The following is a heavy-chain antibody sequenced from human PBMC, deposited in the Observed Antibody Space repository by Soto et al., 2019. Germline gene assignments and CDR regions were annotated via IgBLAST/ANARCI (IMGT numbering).Heavy chain of an antibody. Sequence: PGGSLRLSCTASGFTFYTYAMTWVRQDPGQGLEWISGISASGGATYYADSLKGRFTISRDNSRSTLYLQMDSLRADDTALYYCARVRFGGLRLGELSPFDYWGQGALVTVSS. D-gene: IGHD3-16*02. CDR2: ISASGGAT. CDR1: GFTFYTYA. CDR3: ARVRFGGLRLGELSPFDY. V-gene: IGHV3-23*01. J-gene: IGHJ4*02.